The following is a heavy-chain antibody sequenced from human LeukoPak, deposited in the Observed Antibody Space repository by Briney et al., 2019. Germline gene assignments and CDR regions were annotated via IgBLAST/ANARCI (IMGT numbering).Heavy chain of an antibody. D-gene: IGHD3-9*01. CDR1: GGSFSGYY. CDR2: INHSGST. CDR3: ATSVTIFWDFDY. V-gene: IGHV4-34*01. J-gene: IGHJ4*02. Sequence: SETLSLTCAVYGGSFSGYYWSWIRQPPGKGLEWIGEINHSGSTNYNPSLKSRVTISVDTSKNQFSLKLSSVTAADTAVYYCATSVTIFWDFDYWGQGTLVTVSS.